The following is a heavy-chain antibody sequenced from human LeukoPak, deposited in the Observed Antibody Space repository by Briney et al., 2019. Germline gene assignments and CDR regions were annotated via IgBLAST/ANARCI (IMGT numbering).Heavy chain of an antibody. Sequence: GGSLRLSCAASGFTFSSYEMNWVRQAPGKGLEWVSYISSSGSTIYYADSVKGRFTISRDNAKNSLYLQMNSLRAEDTAVYYCARGTRGDYFDYWGREPWSPSPQ. CDR3: ARGTRGDYFDY. J-gene: IGHJ4*02. V-gene: IGHV3-48*03. CDR2: ISSSGSTI. CDR1: GFTFSSYE.